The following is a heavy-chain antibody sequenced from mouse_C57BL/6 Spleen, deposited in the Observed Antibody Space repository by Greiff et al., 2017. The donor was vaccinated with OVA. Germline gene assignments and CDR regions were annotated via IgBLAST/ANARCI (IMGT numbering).Heavy chain of an antibody. J-gene: IGHJ2*01. Sequence: QVQLQQPGAELVRPGSSVKLSCKASGYTFTSYWMHWVKQRPIQGLEWIGNIDPSDSETHYNQKFKDKATLTVDKSSSTAYMQLSSLTSEDSAVYYCARRGYGSPYFDYWGQGTTLTVSS. CDR2: IDPSDSET. V-gene: IGHV1-52*01. CDR3: ARRGYGSPYFDY. D-gene: IGHD1-1*01. CDR1: GYTFTSYW.